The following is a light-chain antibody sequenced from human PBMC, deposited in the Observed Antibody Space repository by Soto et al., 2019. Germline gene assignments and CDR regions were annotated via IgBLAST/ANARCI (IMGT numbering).Light chain of an antibody. CDR3: ATWDDSLSGRVV. J-gene: IGLJ2*01. V-gene: IGLV1-47*01. CDR1: SSNIGSDF. CDR2: RND. Sequence: QSVLTQPPSASGTPGQRVTISCSGSSSNIGSDFVYRYQQLPGTAPKLLIYRNDQRPSGVPDRFSGSKSGTSASLAISGLRSEDEADYYCATWDDSLSGRVVFGGGTHLTVL.